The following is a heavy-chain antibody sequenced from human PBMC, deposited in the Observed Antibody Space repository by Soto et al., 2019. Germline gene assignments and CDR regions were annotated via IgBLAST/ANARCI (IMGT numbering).Heavy chain of an antibody. CDR2: IYYSGST. CDR1: GGSINSYY. CDR3: ARNPMAAAGKGFDY. Sequence: PSETLSLTCTVSGGSINSYYWSWLRQPPGKGLECIGNIYYSGSTNYNPSLKSRATISVDTSKNQFSLKLNSVTAADTAVYYCARNPMAAAGKGFDYWGQGTLVTVSS. D-gene: IGHD6-13*01. J-gene: IGHJ4*02. V-gene: IGHV4-59*08.